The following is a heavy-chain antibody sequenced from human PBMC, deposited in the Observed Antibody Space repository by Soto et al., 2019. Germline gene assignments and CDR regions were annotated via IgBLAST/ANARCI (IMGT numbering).Heavy chain of an antibody. Sequence: VGSLRLSCAASGFTFSSYSMNWVRQAPGKGLEWVSSISSSSSYIYYADSVKGRFTISRDNAKNSLYLQMNSLRAEDTAVYYCARDNPTGYDFWSGYPSHYYYYYGMDVWGQGTTVTVSS. V-gene: IGHV3-21*01. D-gene: IGHD3-3*01. CDR2: ISSSSSYI. CDR1: GFTFSSYS. J-gene: IGHJ6*02. CDR3: ARDNPTGYDFWSGYPSHYYYYYGMDV.